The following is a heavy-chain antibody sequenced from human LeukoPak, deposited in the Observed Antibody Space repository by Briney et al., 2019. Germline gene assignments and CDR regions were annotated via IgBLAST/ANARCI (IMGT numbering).Heavy chain of an antibody. CDR2: ITASGDRT. J-gene: IGHJ4*02. V-gene: IGHV3-23*01. CDR3: ARDPPERYDILTGYYYLDY. CDR1: GFTFSDYV. Sequence: GGSLRLSCAASGFTFSDYVMIWVRQAPGKGLEWVSGITASGDRTYYADSVQGRFTMSRDNSKNTLYLQMNSLRAEDTAVYYCARDPPERYDILTGYYYLDYWGQGTLVTVSS. D-gene: IGHD3-9*01.